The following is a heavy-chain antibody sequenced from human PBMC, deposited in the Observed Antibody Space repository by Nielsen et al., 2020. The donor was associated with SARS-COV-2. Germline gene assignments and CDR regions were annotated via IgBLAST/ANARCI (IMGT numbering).Heavy chain of an antibody. J-gene: IGHJ4*02. D-gene: IGHD2-15*01. CDR3: AKDWTAIVVVPSGGVDY. Sequence: GESLKISCAASGFTFSTYGMHWVRQAPGKGLEWVAAISYDGSNKYYVDSVKGRFTISRDNSKNTLNLQMSSLREEDTAVYYCAKDWTAIVVVPSGGVDYWGQGTLVTVSS. CDR2: ISYDGSNK. CDR1: GFTFSTYG. V-gene: IGHV3-30*18.